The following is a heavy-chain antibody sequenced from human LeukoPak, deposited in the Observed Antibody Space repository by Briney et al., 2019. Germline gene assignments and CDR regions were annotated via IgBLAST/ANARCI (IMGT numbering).Heavy chain of an antibody. D-gene: IGHD3-16*01. CDR2: IKQDASEK. Sequence: GGSLRLSCAASGFTFSSYWMSWVRQAPGKGLEWVANIKQDASEKYYVDSVKGRFTLSRDNAKNSLYLQMNSLRAEDTAVYYCARGGLGETIISPGYFDLWGQGILVTVSS. V-gene: IGHV3-7*01. CDR3: ARGGLGETIISPGYFDL. CDR1: GFTFSSYW. J-gene: IGHJ4*02.